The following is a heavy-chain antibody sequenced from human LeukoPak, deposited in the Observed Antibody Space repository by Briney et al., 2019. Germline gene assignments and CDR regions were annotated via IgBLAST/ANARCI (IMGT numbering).Heavy chain of an antibody. Sequence: EASVKVSCKASGYTFTSYGISWVRQAPGQGLEWMGWISAYNGNTNYAQKLQGRVTMTTDTSTSTAYMELRSLRSDDTAVYYCARDQTGYYYDSSDNHVYWGQGTLVTVSS. CDR3: ARDQTGYYYDSSDNHVY. V-gene: IGHV1-18*01. CDR2: ISAYNGNT. J-gene: IGHJ4*02. D-gene: IGHD3-22*01. CDR1: GYTFTSYG.